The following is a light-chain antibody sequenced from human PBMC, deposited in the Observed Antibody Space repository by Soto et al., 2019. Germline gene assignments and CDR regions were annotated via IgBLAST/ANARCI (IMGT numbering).Light chain of an antibody. J-gene: IGLJ2*01. CDR1: SSDIGTYDH. CDR3: QSYDSSNRRV. CDR2: SVS. Sequence: QSALTQPASVSGSPGQSITISCSGTSSDIGTYDHVAWFQQFPGKTPKLMIYSVSNRPSGVSYRFSGSKSGNTASLTISGLQAEDEADYYCQSYDSSNRRVFGGGTKLTVL. V-gene: IGLV2-14*01.